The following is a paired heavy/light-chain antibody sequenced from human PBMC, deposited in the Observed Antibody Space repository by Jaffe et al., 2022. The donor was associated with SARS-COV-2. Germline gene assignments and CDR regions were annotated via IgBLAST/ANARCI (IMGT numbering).Light chain of an antibody. CDR2: DAS. V-gene: IGKV3-11*01. J-gene: IGKJ4*01. CDR3: QQRTYWPPEAT. CDR1: QNINTY. Sequence: EIVLTQSPATLSLSPGERATLSCRASQNINTYLAWYQQKPGQPPSLLIFDASNRAAGIPARFSGSGSGTDFTLTISSLEPEDFAVYFCQQRTYWPPEATFGGGTKVEI.
Heavy chain of an antibody. Sequence: EVQLVDSGGGLVQPGGSLRLSCAASGFTFSRYWMTWVRQAPGKGLEWVANIKGDGSEKDYVDSVKGRFTISRDNAKNSLYLQMNSLRAEDTAVYYCARDNDVPITVGYYYFGMDVWGQGTTVTVSS. CDR1: GFTFSRYW. CDR2: IKGDGSEK. J-gene: IGHJ6*02. CDR3: ARDNDVPITVGYYYFGMDV. D-gene: IGHD2-2*01. V-gene: IGHV3-7*03.